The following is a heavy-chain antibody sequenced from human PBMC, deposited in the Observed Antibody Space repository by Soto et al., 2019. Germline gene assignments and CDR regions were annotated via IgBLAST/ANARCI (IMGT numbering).Heavy chain of an antibody. Sequence: ASVKVSCKASGYTFTSYYMHWVRQAPGQGREWMGIINPSCGSTSYAQKFQGRVTMTRDTSTSTVYMELSSLRSEDTAVYYCARVYKYCSSTSCYVFPLDPWGQGTLVTVSS. D-gene: IGHD2-2*01. J-gene: IGHJ5*02. V-gene: IGHV1-46*01. CDR2: INPSCGST. CDR1: GYTFTSYY. CDR3: ARVYKYCSSTSCYVFPLDP.